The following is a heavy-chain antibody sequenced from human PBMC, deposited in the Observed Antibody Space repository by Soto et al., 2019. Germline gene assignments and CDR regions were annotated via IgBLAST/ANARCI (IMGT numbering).Heavy chain of an antibody. J-gene: IGHJ4*02. V-gene: IGHV3-21*01. CDR3: ARDSGYYDILTGSRVY. CDR1: GFTFSSYT. D-gene: IGHD3-9*01. Sequence: GGSLRLSCAASGFTFSSYTMNWVRQAPGKGLEWVSSISSSSSYIYYADSVKGRFTISRDNAKNSLYLQMNSLRAEDTAVYYCARDSGYYDILTGSRVYWGQGTLVTVSS. CDR2: ISSSSSYI.